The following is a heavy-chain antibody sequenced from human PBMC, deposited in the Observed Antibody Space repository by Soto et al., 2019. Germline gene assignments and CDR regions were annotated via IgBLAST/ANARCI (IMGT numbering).Heavy chain of an antibody. D-gene: IGHD1-26*01. J-gene: IGHJ4*02. Sequence: QAQLQESGPGLVKPSGTLSLTCAVSGASIRSNNRWSWVRQPPGKGLEWIGEIFHSGSTNYNPSLKTRLTISVDKSKNQFSLKLSSVTAADTAVYYCARVYSGSYSDSWGRGTLVTVSS. V-gene: IGHV4-4*02. CDR3: ARVYSGSYSDS. CDR2: IFHSGST. CDR1: GASIRSNNR.